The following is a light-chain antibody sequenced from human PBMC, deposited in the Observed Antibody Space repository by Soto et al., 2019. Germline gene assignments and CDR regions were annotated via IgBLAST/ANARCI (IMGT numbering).Light chain of an antibody. CDR1: QSISRY. J-gene: IGKJ4*01. V-gene: IGKV3-11*01. CDR2: GAS. Sequence: IVLTQSPGTLSLSPGERTTLSCRASQSISRYLAWYQQKPGQGPRLLIYGASSRATGTPDRFSGSGSGTDFTITLRSLEPEDFAVYSCHQNSNWPITFGGGTQV. CDR3: HQNSNWPIT.